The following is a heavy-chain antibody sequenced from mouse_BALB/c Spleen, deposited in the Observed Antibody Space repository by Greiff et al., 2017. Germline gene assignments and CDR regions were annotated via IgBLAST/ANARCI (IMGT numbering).Heavy chain of an antibody. CDR3: AREDWDASFAY. CDR1: GYTFTSYW. CDR2: INPSTGYT. J-gene: IGHJ3*01. V-gene: IGHV1-7*01. D-gene: IGHD4-1*01. Sequence: QVQLKQSGAELAKPGASVKMSCKASGYTFTSYWMHWVKQRPGQGLEWIGYINPSTGYTEYNQKFKDKATLTADKSSSTAYMQLSSLTSEDSAVYYCAREDWDASFAYWGQGTLVTVSA.